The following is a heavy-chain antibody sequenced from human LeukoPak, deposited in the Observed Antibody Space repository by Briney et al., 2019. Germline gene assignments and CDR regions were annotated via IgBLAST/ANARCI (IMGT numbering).Heavy chain of an antibody. J-gene: IGHJ4*02. V-gene: IGHV1-2*02. CDR1: GYTFSGYY. D-gene: IGHD3-10*01. Sequence: ASVKVSCKASGYTFSGYYMHWVRQAPGEGFEWLGWINPNSGGTNYAQKFQGRVTMTRDTSISITYMELSRLRSDDTAVYYCERDCYGSGTSTFDYWGQGTLVTVSS. CDR2: INPNSGGT. CDR3: ERDCYGSGTSTFDY.